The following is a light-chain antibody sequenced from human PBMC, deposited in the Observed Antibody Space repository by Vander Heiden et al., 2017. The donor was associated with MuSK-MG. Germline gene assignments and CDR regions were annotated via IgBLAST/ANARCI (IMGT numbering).Light chain of an antibody. CDR1: QSLLHSNGYND. CDR3: KQALQAPRT. J-gene: IGKJ2*01. Sequence: RSPLSLPAAPGEPASISCRSSQSLLHSNGYNDLDWYLQKPVQSPQLLIYLGSNRASGVPDRFSGSGSGTDFTLKISRVEAEDVGVYYCKQALQAPRTFGQGTKMDIK. V-gene: IGKV2-28*01. CDR2: LGS.